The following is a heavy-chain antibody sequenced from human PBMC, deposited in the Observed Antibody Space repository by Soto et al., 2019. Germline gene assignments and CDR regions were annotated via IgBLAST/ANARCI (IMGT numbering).Heavy chain of an antibody. V-gene: IGHV1-2*04. CDR1: GYTFTGYY. CDR3: ARTPSGWPHPYYYYYGMDV. CDR2: INPNSGGT. Sequence: ASVNVSCKASGYTFTGYYMHWVRQAPGQGLEWMGWINPNSGGTNYAQKFQGWVTMTRDTSISTAYMELSRLRSDDTAVYYCARTPSGWPHPYYYYYGMDVWGQGTTVTVSS. D-gene: IGHD6-19*01. J-gene: IGHJ6*02.